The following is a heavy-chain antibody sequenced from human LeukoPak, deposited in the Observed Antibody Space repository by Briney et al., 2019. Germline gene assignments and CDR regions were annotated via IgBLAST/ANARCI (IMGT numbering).Heavy chain of an antibody. D-gene: IGHD5-18*01. CDR1: GGTFSSYA. CDR2: IIPIFGTA. Sequence: SVKVSCKASGGTFSSYAISWVRQAPGQGLEWMGGIIPIFGTANYAQKFQGRVTITADESTSTAYMELSSLRSEDTAVYYCARVFFGDTAMVSRFNGFDPWGQGTLVTVSS. J-gene: IGHJ5*02. CDR3: ARVFFGDTAMVSRFNGFDP. V-gene: IGHV1-69*13.